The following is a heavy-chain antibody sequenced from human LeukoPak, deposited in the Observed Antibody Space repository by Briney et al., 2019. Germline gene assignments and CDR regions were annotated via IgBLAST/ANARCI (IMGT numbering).Heavy chain of an antibody. D-gene: IGHD6-19*01. CDR2: ISYDGSYK. V-gene: IGHV3-30*04. CDR1: AFTFSSYA. Sequence: GTSLRLSCAASAFTFSSYAMHWVRQAPGKGLEWVAVISYDGSYKYYADSMKGRFTISRDNSKNTLYLQMNSLRAEDTAVYYCARDGYSSGWYFFDYWGQGTLVTVSS. CDR3: ARDGYSSGWYFFDY. J-gene: IGHJ4*02.